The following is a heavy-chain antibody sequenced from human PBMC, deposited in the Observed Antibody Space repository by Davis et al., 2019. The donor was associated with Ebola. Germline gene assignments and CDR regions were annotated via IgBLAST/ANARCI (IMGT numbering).Heavy chain of an antibody. V-gene: IGHV3-33*01. CDR3: AASPRDLVDY. CDR1: GFTFSSYG. Sequence: GESLKISCAASGFTFSSYGMHWVRQAPGKGLEWVAVIWYDGSNKYYADSVKGRFTISRDNSKNTLYLQMNSLRAEDTAVYYCAASPRDLVDYWDQGTLVTVSS. CDR2: IWYDGSNK. J-gene: IGHJ4*02.